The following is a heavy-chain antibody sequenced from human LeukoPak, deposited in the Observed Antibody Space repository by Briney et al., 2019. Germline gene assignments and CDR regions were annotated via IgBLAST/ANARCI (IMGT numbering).Heavy chain of an antibody. Sequence: PSETLSLTCTVSGGSISSSTYYWGWIRQPPGKALEWIGGIYYSGSTHYNPSLKSRLTISVDTSKNQFSLKVTAVTAADTAVYFCARNGTVTVTGTKFNYFDYWGQGTLVTVSS. CDR2: IYYSGST. D-gene: IGHD6-19*01. CDR3: ARNGTVTVTGTKFNYFDY. V-gene: IGHV4-39*01. J-gene: IGHJ4*02. CDR1: GGSISSSTYY.